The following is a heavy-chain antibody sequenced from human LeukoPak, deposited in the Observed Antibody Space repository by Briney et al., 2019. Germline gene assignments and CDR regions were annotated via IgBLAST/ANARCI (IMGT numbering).Heavy chain of an antibody. V-gene: IGHV1-18*01. CDR2: ISAYNGNT. Sequence: ASVKVSCKASGYTFTSYGISWVRQAPGQGLEWMGWISAYNGNTNYAQKLQGRVTMTTDTSTSTAYMELRSLRSDDTAVYYCARDSDIGGSYYWGCAFDIWGQGTMVTVSS. CDR1: GYTFTSYG. J-gene: IGHJ3*02. CDR3: ARDSDIGGSYYWGCAFDI. D-gene: IGHD1-26*01.